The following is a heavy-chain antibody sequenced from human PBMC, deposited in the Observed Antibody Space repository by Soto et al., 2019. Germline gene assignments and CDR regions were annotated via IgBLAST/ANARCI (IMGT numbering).Heavy chain of an antibody. CDR3: TTDEYSYGPYCYGMDV. J-gene: IGHJ6*02. V-gene: IGHV3-15*07. CDR1: GFTFSNAW. Sequence: EVQLVESGGGLVKPGGSLRLSCAASGFTFSNAWMNWVRQAPGKGLEWVGRIKSKTDGGTTDYAAPVKGRFTISRDDSKNTLYLQMNSLKTEDTAVYYCTTDEYSYGPYCYGMDVWGQGTTVTVSS. CDR2: IKSKTDGGTT. D-gene: IGHD5-18*01.